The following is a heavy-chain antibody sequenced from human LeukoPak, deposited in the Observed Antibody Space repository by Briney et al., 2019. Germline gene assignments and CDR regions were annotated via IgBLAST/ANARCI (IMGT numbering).Heavy chain of an antibody. Sequence: ASVKVSCKASGYTFTNYGITWVRQAPGQGLEWMGWFSVHNGNTNSAQKFQGRVTMTTDTSTSTAYMELRSLRAEDTAVYYCARSQPLTGTTFNYYYGMDVCGQGTTVTVSS. J-gene: IGHJ6*02. D-gene: IGHD1-7*01. CDR2: FSVHNGNT. CDR1: GYTFTNYG. CDR3: ARSQPLTGTTFNYYYGMDV. V-gene: IGHV1-18*01.